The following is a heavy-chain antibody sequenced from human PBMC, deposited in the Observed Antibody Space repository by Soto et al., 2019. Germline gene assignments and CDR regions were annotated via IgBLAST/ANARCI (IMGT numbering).Heavy chain of an antibody. CDR2: ISYDGNYK. D-gene: IGHD6-6*01. V-gene: IGHV3-30-3*01. J-gene: IGHJ4*02. CDR3: ARDHSSSIDY. Sequence: VQLVESGGGVVQPGRSLRLSCAASGFTFSDYAMHWVRQAPGKGLEWVAFISYDGNYKYYADSVRGRFTMSRDISKKTLYLQMNSLRAEDTAVYYCARDHSSSIDYWGQGTLVTVSS. CDR1: GFTFSDYA.